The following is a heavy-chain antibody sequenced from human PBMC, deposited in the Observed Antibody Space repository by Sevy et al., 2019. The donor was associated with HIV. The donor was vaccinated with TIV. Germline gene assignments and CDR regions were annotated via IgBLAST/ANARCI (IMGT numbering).Heavy chain of an antibody. V-gene: IGHV4-59*01. D-gene: IGHD3-16*02. CDR2: IYYSGST. CDR1: GGSISGYY. Sequence: SETLSLTCTVSGGSISGYYWSWIRQPPGKGLEWIGYIYYSGSTNYNPSLKNRVTMSVDKSKNQFSLKMSSVTAADTAVYYCARTPVIMITSGGVIALRQFDFWGQGTLVTVSS. J-gene: IGHJ4*02. CDR3: ARTPVIMITSGGVIALRQFDF.